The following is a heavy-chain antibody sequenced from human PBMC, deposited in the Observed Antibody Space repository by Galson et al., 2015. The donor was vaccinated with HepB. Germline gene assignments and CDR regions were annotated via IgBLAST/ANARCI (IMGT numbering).Heavy chain of an antibody. CDR1: GCTFTSYG. V-gene: IGHV1-18*04. D-gene: IGHD1-26*01. CDR3: ARVKVGSYYEGEDY. CDR2: ISAYNGNT. Sequence: SVKVSCKASGCTFTSYGISWVRQAPGQGLEWMGWISAYNGNTNYAQKLQGRVTMTTDTSTSTAYMELRSLRSDDTAVYYCARVKVGSYYEGEDYWGQGTLVTVSS. J-gene: IGHJ4*02.